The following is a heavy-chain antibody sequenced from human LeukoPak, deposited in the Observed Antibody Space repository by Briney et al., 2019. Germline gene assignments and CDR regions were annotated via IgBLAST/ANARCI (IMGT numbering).Heavy chain of an antibody. Sequence: GGSLRLSCAASGFTFNSYAMSWVRQAPGKGLEWVSGISGSGGSTYYADSVKGRFTISRDNSKNTLYLQMNSLRAEDTAVYYCAILGGYGDYYYYYYMDVWGKGTTVTVSS. CDR2: ISGSGGST. CDR1: GFTFNSYA. D-gene: IGHD4-17*01. V-gene: IGHV3-23*01. J-gene: IGHJ6*03. CDR3: AILGGYGDYYYYYYMDV.